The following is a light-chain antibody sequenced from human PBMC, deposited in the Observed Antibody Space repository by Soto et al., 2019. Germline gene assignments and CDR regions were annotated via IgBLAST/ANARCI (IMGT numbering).Light chain of an antibody. J-gene: IGKJ1*01. CDR3: QQTYSNLWT. CDR1: QTVSRY. CDR2: AAS. Sequence: DLQLTQSPSSLSASVGDTVTITCRASQTVSRYLNWYQQKSGTAPKLLIYAASTLHTGVPSRFSGRGSGTDFTLTINNLQREDFADYSCQQTYSNLWTFGQGTKVEIK. V-gene: IGKV1-39*01.